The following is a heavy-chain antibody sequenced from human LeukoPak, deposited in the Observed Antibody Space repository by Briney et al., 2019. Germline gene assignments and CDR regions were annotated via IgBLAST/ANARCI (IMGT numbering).Heavy chain of an antibody. J-gene: IGHJ3*02. V-gene: IGHV4-30-4*01. Sequence: PSETLSLTCTVSGGSISSGDYYWSWIRQPPGKGLEWIGYIYYSGSTYYNPSLKSRVTISVDTSKNQFSLKLSSVTAADTAVYYCGLSYEVVPAARRAFDIWGQGTMVTVSS. CDR2: IYYSGST. D-gene: IGHD2-2*01. CDR1: GGSISSGDYY. CDR3: GLSYEVVPAARRAFDI.